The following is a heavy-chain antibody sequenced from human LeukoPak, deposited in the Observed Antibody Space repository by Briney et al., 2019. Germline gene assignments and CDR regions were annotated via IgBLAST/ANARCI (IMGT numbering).Heavy chain of an antibody. D-gene: IGHD2-21*02. Sequence: SETLSLTCTVSGGSISSYYWSWIRQPPGKGLEWIGYIYYSGSTNYNPSLKSRVTISVDTSKNQFSLKLSSVTAADTAVYYCACGDCRVGNWFDPWGQGTLVTVSS. CDR2: IYYSGST. CDR3: ACGDCRVGNWFDP. V-gene: IGHV4-59*01. J-gene: IGHJ5*02. CDR1: GGSISSYY.